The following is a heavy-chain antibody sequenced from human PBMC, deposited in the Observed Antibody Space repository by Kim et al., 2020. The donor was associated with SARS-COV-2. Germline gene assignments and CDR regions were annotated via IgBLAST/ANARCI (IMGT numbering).Heavy chain of an antibody. V-gene: IGHV4-39*01. Sequence: TYYHPSLKSRVTIAVDTSKNQFYLKLSSVTAADTAVYYCARRLLRNPFDYWGQGTLVTVSS. CDR2: T. J-gene: IGHJ4*02. CDR3: ARRLLRNPFDY. D-gene: IGHD2-15*01.